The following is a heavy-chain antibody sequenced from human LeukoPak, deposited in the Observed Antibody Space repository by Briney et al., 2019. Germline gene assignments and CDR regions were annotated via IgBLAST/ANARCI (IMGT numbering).Heavy chain of an antibody. Sequence: PGGSLRLSCAASGFTFSSYAMSWVRQAPGKGLEWVSAISGSGGSSYYADSVKGRFTISRDNSRNTLYLQMNSLRAEDTAVYCFAKGSWYQLLSGDYWGQGTLVTVSS. V-gene: IGHV3-23*01. J-gene: IGHJ4*02. D-gene: IGHD2-2*01. CDR2: ISGSGGSS. CDR3: AKGSWYQLLSGDY. CDR1: GFTFSSYA.